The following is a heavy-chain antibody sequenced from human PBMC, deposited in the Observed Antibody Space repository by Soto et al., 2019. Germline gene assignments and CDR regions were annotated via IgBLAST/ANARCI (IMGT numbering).Heavy chain of an antibody. V-gene: IGHV1-24*01. Sequence: GASVKGSCKVSGYTLTELSMHWVRQAPGKGLEWMGGFDPEDGETIYAQKFQGRVTMTEDTSTDTAYMELSSLRSEDTAVYYCATGYCGSDCSNQFDYWGQGTLVTVSS. CDR2: FDPEDGET. D-gene: IGHD2-21*02. CDR3: ATGYCGSDCSNQFDY. J-gene: IGHJ4*02. CDR1: GYTLTELS.